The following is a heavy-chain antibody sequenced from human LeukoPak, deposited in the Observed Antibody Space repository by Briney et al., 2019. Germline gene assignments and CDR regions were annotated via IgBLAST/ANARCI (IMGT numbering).Heavy chain of an antibody. CDR1: GGSISSYY. D-gene: IGHD2-2*01. V-gene: IGHV4-4*07. CDR3: ARDAGYCSSTSCYEEEYYYYYGMDV. Sequence: PSETLSLTCTVSGGSISSYYWSWIRQPAGKGLEWIGRIYTSGSTNYNPSLKSRVTMSVDTSKNQFSLKLSSVTAADTAVYYCARDAGYCSSTSCYEEEYYYYYGMDVWGQGTTVTVSS. CDR2: IYTSGST. J-gene: IGHJ6*02.